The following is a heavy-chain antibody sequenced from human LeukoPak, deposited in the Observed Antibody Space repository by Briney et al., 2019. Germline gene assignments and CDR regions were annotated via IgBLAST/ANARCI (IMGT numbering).Heavy chain of an antibody. J-gene: IGHJ6*02. CDR1: GGSISSYY. V-gene: IGHV4-59*01. CDR3: ARGGSGYDSFYYYGMDV. CDR2: IYDSGST. D-gene: IGHD5-12*01. Sequence: SETLSLTCTVSGGSISSYYWSWIRQPPGKGLEWLGYIYDSGSTNYHPSLKSRVTISVDTSKNQFSLKLSSVTAADTAVYYCARGGSGYDSFYYYGMDVWGQGTTVTVSS.